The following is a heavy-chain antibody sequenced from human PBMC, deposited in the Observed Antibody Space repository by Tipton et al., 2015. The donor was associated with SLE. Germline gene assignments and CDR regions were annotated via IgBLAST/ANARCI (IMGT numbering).Heavy chain of an antibody. CDR1: GGSISSGSYY. CDR2: IYTSGST. J-gene: IGHJ5*02. Sequence: TLSLTCTVSGGSISSGSYYWSWIRQPAGKGLEWIGRIYTSGSTNYNPSLKSRVTISVDTSKNQFSLKLSSVTAADTAVYYCARRWAVVVVAARWFDPWGQGTLVTVSS. V-gene: IGHV4-61*02. CDR3: ARRWAVVVVAARWFDP. D-gene: IGHD2-15*01.